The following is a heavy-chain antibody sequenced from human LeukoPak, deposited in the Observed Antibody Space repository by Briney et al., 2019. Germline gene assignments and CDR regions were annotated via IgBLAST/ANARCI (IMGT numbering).Heavy chain of an antibody. CDR2: TSPSGGTI. J-gene: IGHJ3*02. CDR3: AKEKKTEWTTGAFDM. CDR1: GFTFSDYY. V-gene: IGHV3-11*01. Sequence: GGSLRLSCAASGFTFSDYYMSWIRQAPETGLEWLSYTSPSGGTIYYTDSVKGRFTMSRDNAQNALYLEMNSLRAEDTAVYYCAKEKKTEWTTGAFDMWGQGTMVIVSS. D-gene: IGHD3-3*01.